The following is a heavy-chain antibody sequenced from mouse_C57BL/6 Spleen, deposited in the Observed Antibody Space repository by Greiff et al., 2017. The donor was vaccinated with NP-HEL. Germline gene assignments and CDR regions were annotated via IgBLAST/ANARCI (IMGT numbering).Heavy chain of an antibody. D-gene: IGHD2-10*02. Sequence: VQLQQSGPELVKPGASVKIPCKASGYTFTDYNMDWVKQSHGKSLEWIGDINPNNGGTIYNQKFKGKATLTVDKSSSTAYMELRSLTSEDTAVYYCAREPYGNYYAMDYWGQGTSVTVSS. J-gene: IGHJ4*01. CDR2: INPNNGGT. V-gene: IGHV1-18*01. CDR1: GYTFTDYN. CDR3: AREPYGNYYAMDY.